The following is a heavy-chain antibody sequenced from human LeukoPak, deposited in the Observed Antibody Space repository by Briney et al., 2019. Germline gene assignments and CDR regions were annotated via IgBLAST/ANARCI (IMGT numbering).Heavy chain of an antibody. V-gene: IGHV5-51*01. CDR3: ARGDTADFNWFEP. CDR2: IYPGDSDT. J-gene: IGHJ5*02. D-gene: IGHD5-18*01. CDR1: GSRFTSYW. Sequence: GGALQISWKGSGSRFTSYWLDWVRQLPGKGLEGMGIIYPGDSDTRYSPSFQGQVPISADKSISTASLQWSSLKASDTARYYSARGDTADFNWFEPWGQGTLVTVSS.